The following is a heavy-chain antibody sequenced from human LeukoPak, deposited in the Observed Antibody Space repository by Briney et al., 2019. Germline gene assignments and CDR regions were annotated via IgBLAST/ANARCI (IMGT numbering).Heavy chain of an antibody. CDR2: IYYSGST. CDR3: ARGDYYGSGPYYMDV. Sequence: RASETLSLTCTVSGGSISSYYWSWIRQPPGKGLEWIGYIYYSGSTNYNPSLRSRVTISVDTSKNQFSLKLSSVTAADTAVYHCARGDYYGSGPYYMDVWGKGTTVTVSS. J-gene: IGHJ6*03. D-gene: IGHD3-10*01. CDR1: GGSISSYY. V-gene: IGHV4-59*01.